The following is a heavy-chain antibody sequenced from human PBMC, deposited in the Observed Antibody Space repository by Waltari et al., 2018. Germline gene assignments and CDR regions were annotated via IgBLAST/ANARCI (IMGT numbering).Heavy chain of an antibody. CDR1: GGTFSSYA. D-gene: IGHD2-2*01. V-gene: IGHV1-69*05. J-gene: IGHJ6*02. CDR3: AREERERVPAQLYYYGMDV. Sequence: QVQLVQSGAEVKKHGSSVKVSCKASGGTFSSYAISWVRQAPGQGLEWMGGIIPIFGTANYAQKFQGRVTITTDESTSTAYMELSSLRSEDTAVYYCAREERERVPAQLYYYGMDVWGQGTTVTVSS. CDR2: IIPIFGTA.